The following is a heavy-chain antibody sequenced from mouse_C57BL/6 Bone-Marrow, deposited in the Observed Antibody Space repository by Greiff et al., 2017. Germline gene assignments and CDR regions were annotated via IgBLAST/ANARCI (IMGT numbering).Heavy chain of an antibody. CDR3: TTWLRRWWYFDV. CDR2: IDPDNGDT. Sequence: VQLKQSGAELVRPGASVKLSCTASGFNIKDDYMHWVKQRPEQGLEWIGWIDPDNGDTEYASKFQGKATITADTSSNTAYLQLSSLTSEDTAVYYCTTWLRRWWYFDVWGTGTTVTVSS. J-gene: IGHJ1*03. CDR1: GFNIKDDY. V-gene: IGHV14-4*01. D-gene: IGHD2-2*01.